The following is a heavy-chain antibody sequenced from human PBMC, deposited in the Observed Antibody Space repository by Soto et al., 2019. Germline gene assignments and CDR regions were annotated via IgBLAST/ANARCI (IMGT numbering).Heavy chain of an antibody. V-gene: IGHV3-33*01. CDR3: VRDWYGSSWGGWFDP. CDR1: GFTFTNYG. J-gene: IGHJ5*02. CDR2: IWDDGTKK. D-gene: IGHD6-13*01. Sequence: QVQLVESGGAVVQPGRSLRLSCLASGFTFTNYGMHWVRQAPGRGPEWVAVIWDDGTKKNYTDSVRGRFTISRDNAKNTLDLQMDSLRVDDTAVYYCVRDWYGSSWGGWFDPWGQGTLVTVSS.